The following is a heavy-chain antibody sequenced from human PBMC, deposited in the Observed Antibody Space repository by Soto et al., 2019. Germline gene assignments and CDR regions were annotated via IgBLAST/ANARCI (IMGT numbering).Heavy chain of an antibody. V-gene: IGHV1-18*01. CDR1: GYTFTSYG. D-gene: IGHD2-21*02. Sequence: VKVSCKASGYTFTSYGISWVLQAPGQGLEWMGWISAYNGNTNYAQKLQGRVTMTTDTSTSTAYMELRSLRSDDTAVYYCARDLAKEAYCGGDCYSDPGYWGQGTLVTVSS. CDR2: ISAYNGNT. J-gene: IGHJ4*02. CDR3: ARDLAKEAYCGGDCYSDPGY.